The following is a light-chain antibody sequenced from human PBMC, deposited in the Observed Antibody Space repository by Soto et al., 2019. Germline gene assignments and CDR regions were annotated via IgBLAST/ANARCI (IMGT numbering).Light chain of an antibody. CDR2: KAS. CDR3: QHYNCYSEA. V-gene: IGKV1-5*03. J-gene: IGKJ1*01. CDR1: QTISSW. Sequence: DIQMTHAPSALSAPVGDTVIITCRASQTISSWLAWYQQKPGKAPKLLIYKASTLKSGVPSRFSGSGSGTEFTLTISSLQPDDFATYYCQHYNCYSEAFGQGTKVDIK.